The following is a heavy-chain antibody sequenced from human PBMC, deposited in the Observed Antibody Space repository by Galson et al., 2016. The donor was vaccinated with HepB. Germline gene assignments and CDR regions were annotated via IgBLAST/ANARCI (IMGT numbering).Heavy chain of an antibody. CDR1: GFTFSNYA. CDR3: AKERVEGQFDWLLWTCYFDY. V-gene: IGHV3-23*01. CDR2: ISGSGGST. D-gene: IGHD3-9*01. J-gene: IGHJ4*02. Sequence: SLRLSCAASGFTFSNYAMSWVRQAPGKGLEWVSAISGSGGSTYYADSVKGRFTIARDNSKTTLYLQMNSRRAEDTAVYYCAKERVEGQFDWLLWTCYFDYWGQGTLVTVSS.